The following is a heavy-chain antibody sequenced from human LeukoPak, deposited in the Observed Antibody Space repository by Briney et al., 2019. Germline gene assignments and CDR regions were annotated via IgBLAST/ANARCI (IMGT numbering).Heavy chain of an antibody. D-gene: IGHD5-24*01. Sequence: GGSLRLSCAASGFTFSSYAMHWVRQAPGKGLEWVAVISYDGSNKYYADSVKGRFTISRDNSKNTLYLQMNSLRAEDTAVYYCARVSSRRWLQSQHLDYWGQGTLVTVSS. CDR2: ISYDGSNK. CDR3: ARVSSRRWLQSQHLDY. J-gene: IGHJ4*02. CDR1: GFTFSSYA. V-gene: IGHV3-30*01.